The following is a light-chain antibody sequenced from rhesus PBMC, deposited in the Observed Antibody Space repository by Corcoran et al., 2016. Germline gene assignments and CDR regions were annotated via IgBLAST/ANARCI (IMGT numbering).Light chain of an antibody. CDR1: QSLLYSSNNKNY. J-gene: IGKJ2*01. CDR3: QQYYGSPYS. Sequence: DIVMTQSPDSLAVSLGERVTINCKSSQSLLYSSNNKNYLAWYQQKPGQAPNLLIYWASTRESGVPNRFSGSGSGTDFTLTISGLQAEDVAVYYCQQYYGSPYSFGQGTKVEIK. CDR2: WAS. V-gene: IGKV4-1*01.